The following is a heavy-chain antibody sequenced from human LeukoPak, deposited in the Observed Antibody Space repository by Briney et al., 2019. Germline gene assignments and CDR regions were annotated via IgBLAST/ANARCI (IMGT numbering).Heavy chain of an antibody. CDR1: GFTFSSYA. CDR3: SRDRGGGDIYFDY. D-gene: IGHD2-21*02. V-gene: IGHV3-23*01. Sequence: GGSLRLSCAASGFTFSSYATSWVRQAPGKGLEWVSAISGSGGSTYYADSVKGRFTISRDNAKNSLYLQMSSLGAEDTAIYYCSRDRGGGDIYFDYWGQGTLVTVSS. J-gene: IGHJ4*02. CDR2: ISGSGGST.